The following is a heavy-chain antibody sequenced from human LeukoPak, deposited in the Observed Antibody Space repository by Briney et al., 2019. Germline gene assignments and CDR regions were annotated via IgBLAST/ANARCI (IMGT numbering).Heavy chain of an antibody. CDR3: ARVERNKYCSSASCYVYSGKDY. CDR2: ISGSGGST. D-gene: IGHD2-2*01. V-gene: IGHV3-23*01. CDR1: GFTFSSYG. Sequence: GGTLRLSCAASGFTFSSYGMSWVRQAPGKGLEWVSAISGSGGSTYYADSVKGRFTISRDNSKNTLYLQMNSLRAEDTAVYYCARVERNKYCSSASCYVYSGKDYWGQGTLVTVSS. J-gene: IGHJ4*02.